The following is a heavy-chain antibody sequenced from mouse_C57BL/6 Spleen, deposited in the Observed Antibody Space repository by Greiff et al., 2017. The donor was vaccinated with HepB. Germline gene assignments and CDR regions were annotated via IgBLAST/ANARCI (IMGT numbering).Heavy chain of an antibody. CDR1: GYAFSSSW. D-gene: IGHD2-1*01. CDR2: IYPGDGDT. CDR3: ARRSIYYGNPYWYFDV. Sequence: QVQLQQSGPELVKPGASVKISCKASGYAFSSSWMNWVKQRPGKGLEWIGRIYPGDGDTNYNGKFKGKATLTADKSSSTAYMQLSSLTSEDSAVYFCARRSIYYGNPYWYFDVWGTGTTVTVSS. V-gene: IGHV1-82*01. J-gene: IGHJ1*03.